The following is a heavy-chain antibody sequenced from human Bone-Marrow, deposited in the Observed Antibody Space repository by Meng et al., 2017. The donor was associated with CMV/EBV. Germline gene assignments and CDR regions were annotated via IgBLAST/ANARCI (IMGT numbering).Heavy chain of an antibody. CDR1: GGSISSSNSYH. D-gene: IGHD4-17*01. V-gene: IGHV4-39*07. CDR2: IFYSGTT. Sequence: SETLSLTYSVSGGSISSSNSYHWAWIRQPPGKGMEWIGNIFYSGTTYYNPSLESRVTISLDTSKNQFSLKLTSVTAADTAVYYCAREPTGFPNWFDPWGQGTLVTVSS. CDR3: AREPTGFPNWFDP. J-gene: IGHJ5*02.